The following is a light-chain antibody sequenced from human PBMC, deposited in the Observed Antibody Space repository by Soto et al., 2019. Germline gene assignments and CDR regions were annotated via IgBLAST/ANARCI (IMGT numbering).Light chain of an antibody. CDR1: SSDVGAYNF. CDR3: SSYTTSAPYV. Sequence: QSVLTQPAAVSGCPGQSITISCTGTSSDVGAYNFVSWYQHHPGRAPKLIIYEVTIRPSGVSNRFSGSKSGNTASLTISGLQAEDEADYYCSSYTTSAPYVFGSGTKVTVL. J-gene: IGLJ1*01. V-gene: IGLV2-14*01. CDR2: EVT.